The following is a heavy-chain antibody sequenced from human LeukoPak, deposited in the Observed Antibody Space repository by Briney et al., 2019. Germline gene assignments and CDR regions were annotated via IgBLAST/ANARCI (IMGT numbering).Heavy chain of an antibody. Sequence: GASVKVSCKASGYTFTSYDINWVRQATGQGLEWMGWMNPHSGNTGYAQKFQGRVAMTRDTSINTAYMELSSLTSDDTAVYYCMRAPIPGNFRGQGTLVTVSS. J-gene: IGHJ4*02. CDR1: GYTFTSYD. CDR2: MNPHSGNT. CDR3: MRAPIPGNF. D-gene: IGHD1-7*01. V-gene: IGHV1-8*01.